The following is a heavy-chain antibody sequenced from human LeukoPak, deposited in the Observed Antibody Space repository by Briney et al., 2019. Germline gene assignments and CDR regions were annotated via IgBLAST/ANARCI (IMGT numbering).Heavy chain of an antibody. Sequence: SETLSLTCAVSGGSFSGYYWSWIRQPPGKGLEWIGEINHSGSTNYNPSLKSRVTISVDTSKNQFSLKLSSVTAADTAVYYCARQRDYGDYPDWGQGTLVTVSS. CDR2: INHSGST. J-gene: IGHJ4*02. CDR3: ARQRDYGDYPD. V-gene: IGHV4-34*01. D-gene: IGHD4-17*01. CDR1: GGSFSGYY.